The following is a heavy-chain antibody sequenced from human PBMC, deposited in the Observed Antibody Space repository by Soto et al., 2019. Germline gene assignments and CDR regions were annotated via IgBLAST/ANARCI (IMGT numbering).Heavy chain of an antibody. J-gene: IGHJ1*01. CDR2: ISGSGGST. CDR3: PRVGAAAGIGEYF. CDR1: AFAFNSYA. Sequence: GGSPRLSCPASAFAFNSYAMSWVRQAPRKGLECVSAISGSGGSTYYADSVKGRFTISRDNSKNTLYLQMNSLRAEDTAVYYSPRVGAAAGIGEYF. V-gene: IGHV3-23*01. D-gene: IGHD1-26*01.